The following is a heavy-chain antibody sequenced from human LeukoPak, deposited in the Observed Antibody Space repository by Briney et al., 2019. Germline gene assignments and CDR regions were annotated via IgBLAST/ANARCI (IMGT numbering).Heavy chain of an antibody. V-gene: IGHV3-33*06. Sequence: QPGRSLRLSCVASGFTFSRFGMHWIRQAPDKGLEWVAVIWYDGTMKYYADSVKGRFTISRDNSKKTLFLHMNSLRPEDTAVYYCAKGYGGDFQWYFDLWGRGTLVTVSS. CDR2: IWYDGTMK. CDR3: AKGYGGDFQWYFDL. CDR1: GFTFSRFG. J-gene: IGHJ2*01. D-gene: IGHD4-23*01.